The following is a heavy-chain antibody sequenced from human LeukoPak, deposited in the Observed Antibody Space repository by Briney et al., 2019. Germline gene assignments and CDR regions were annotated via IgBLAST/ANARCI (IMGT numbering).Heavy chain of an antibody. Sequence: PGGSLRLFCGASGFTFCSYAMHWVRQARDKGLEGVAYISYDGSNKYYADSVKGRFTISRDNSKNTLYLQMNSLRAEDTAVYYCARDSCSSTSCYTVYGMDVWGQGTTVTVSS. D-gene: IGHD2-2*02. CDR3: ARDSCSSTSCYTVYGMDV. V-gene: IGHV3-30-3*01. CDR2: ISYDGSNK. J-gene: IGHJ6*02. CDR1: GFTFCSYA.